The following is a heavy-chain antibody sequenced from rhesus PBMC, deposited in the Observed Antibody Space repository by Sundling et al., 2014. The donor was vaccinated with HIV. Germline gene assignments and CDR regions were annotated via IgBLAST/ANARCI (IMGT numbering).Heavy chain of an antibody. CDR2: ISETGART. CDR1: GFTFHDYY. V-gene: IGHV3-59*01. Sequence: EVQLVESGGGLAKPGGSLRLSCAASGFTFHDYYIHWVRQAPGKGLEWVSGISETGARTFYSDSVKGRFTISRENAKNTLYLQMDSLRAEDTAVYYCARESTYGHLYKYWGQGVLVTVSS. J-gene: IGHJ4*01. D-gene: IGHD4-35*01. CDR3: ARESTYGHLYKY.